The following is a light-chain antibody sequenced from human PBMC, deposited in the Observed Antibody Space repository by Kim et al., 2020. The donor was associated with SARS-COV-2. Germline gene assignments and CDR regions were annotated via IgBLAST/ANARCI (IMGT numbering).Light chain of an antibody. Sequence: SPGERATLSGRASQSVSSNYLAWYQQKPAQAPRLLIYGASSRATGIPDRFSGSGSGTDFTLTISRLEPEDFAVYYCQQYGSSPRTFGQGTKLEI. V-gene: IGKV3-20*01. CDR1: QSVSSNY. J-gene: IGKJ2*02. CDR3: QQYGSSPRT. CDR2: GAS.